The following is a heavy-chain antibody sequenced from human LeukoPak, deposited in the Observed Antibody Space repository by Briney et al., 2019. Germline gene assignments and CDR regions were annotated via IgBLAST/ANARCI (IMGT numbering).Heavy chain of an antibody. Sequence: LETLSLTCTVSGGSISSYYWSWIRQPAGKGLEWIGRIYTSGSTNYNPSLKSRVTMSVDTSKNQFSLKLSSVTAADTAVYYCARGALMVFGGNYYYYMDVWGKGTTVTVSS. CDR2: IYTSGST. CDR1: GGSISSYY. J-gene: IGHJ6*03. D-gene: IGHD2-8*01. CDR3: ARGALMVFGGNYYYYMDV. V-gene: IGHV4-4*07.